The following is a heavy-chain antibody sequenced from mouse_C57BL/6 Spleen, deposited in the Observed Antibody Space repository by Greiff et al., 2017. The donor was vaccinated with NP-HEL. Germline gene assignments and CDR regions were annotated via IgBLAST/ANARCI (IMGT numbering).Heavy chain of an antibody. Sequence: EVKVVESGGGLVKPGGSLKLSCAASGFTFSSYTMSWVRQTPEKRLEWVATISGGGGNTYYPDSVKGRFTISRDNAKNTLYLQMSSLRSEDTALYYCARHAGTTVPDYWGQGTTLTVSS. CDR2: ISGGGGNT. CDR3: ARHAGTTVPDY. V-gene: IGHV5-9*01. J-gene: IGHJ2*01. CDR1: GFTFSSYT. D-gene: IGHD1-1*01.